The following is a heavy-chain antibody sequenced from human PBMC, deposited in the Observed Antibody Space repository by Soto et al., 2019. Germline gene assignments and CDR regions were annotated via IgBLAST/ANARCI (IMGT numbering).Heavy chain of an antibody. CDR2: IYDGGST. CDR3: ARDRGGHYGMDV. D-gene: IGHD3-10*01. V-gene: IGHV3-53*01. J-gene: IGHJ6*02. Sequence: GGSLRLSCAASGFTVSSNYMTWVRQAPGKGLEWVSVIYDGGSTYYADSVKGRFTISRDNSKNTLYLQMSSLRAEDAAVYYCARDRGGHYGMDVWGQGTTVTVSS. CDR1: GFTVSSNY.